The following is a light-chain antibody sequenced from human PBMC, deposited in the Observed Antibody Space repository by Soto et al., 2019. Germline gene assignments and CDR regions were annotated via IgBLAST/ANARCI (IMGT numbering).Light chain of an antibody. CDR2: DNN. J-gene: IGLJ2*01. CDR1: SSNIEGNF. V-gene: IGLV1-51*01. CDR3: ASWDDSLNNLI. Sequence: QSALTQPPSVSAAPGQTVTISCSGRSSNIEGNFVSRYQQVPGTAPKLLILDNNKRASGIPDRISASKSGTSATLAITGLQTGDEADYYCASWDDSLNNLIFGGGTKLTVL.